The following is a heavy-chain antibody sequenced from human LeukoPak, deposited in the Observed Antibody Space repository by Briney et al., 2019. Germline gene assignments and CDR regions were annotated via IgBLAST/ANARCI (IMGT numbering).Heavy chain of an antibody. CDR3: ARSPSITIFGVAEYYFDY. V-gene: IGHV3-30-3*01. J-gene: IGHJ4*02. D-gene: IGHD3-3*01. CDR2: ISYDGSNK. Sequence: GGSLRLSCAASGFTFSSYAMHWVRQAPGKGLEWVAVISYDGSNKYYADSVKGRFTISRDNSKNTLYLQMNSLRAEDTAVYYCARSPSITIFGVAEYYFDYWGQGTLVTVSS. CDR1: GFTFSSYA.